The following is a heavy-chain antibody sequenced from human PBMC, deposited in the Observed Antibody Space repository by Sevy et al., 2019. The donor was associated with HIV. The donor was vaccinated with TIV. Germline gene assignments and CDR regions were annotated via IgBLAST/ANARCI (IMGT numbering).Heavy chain of an antibody. J-gene: IGHJ4*02. CDR1: GFTFSSYG. Sequence: GGSLRLSCAASGFTFSSYGMHWVRQAPGKGLEWMAVISYDGSNKYYADSVKGRFTISRDNSKNTLYLQMNSLRAEVTAVYYRAAGSSGQTTTYWGQGTLVTVSS. V-gene: IGHV3-30*03. CDR2: ISYDGSNK. CDR3: AAGSSGQTTTY. D-gene: IGHD3-22*01.